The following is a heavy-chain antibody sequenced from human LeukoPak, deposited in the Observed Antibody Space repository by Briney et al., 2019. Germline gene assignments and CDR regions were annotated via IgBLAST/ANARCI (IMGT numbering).Heavy chain of an antibody. V-gene: IGHV3-23*01. J-gene: IGHJ6*03. CDR1: GLTFSSYA. CDR2: ISGSGGST. CDR3: TIVVVPAAIGESYYMDV. D-gene: IGHD2-2*01. Sequence: PGGSLRLSCAASGLTFSSYAMSWVRQAPGKGLEWVSAISGSGGSTYYADSVKGRFTISRDNSKNTLYLQMNSLRAEDTAVYYGTIVVVPAAIGESYYMDVWGKGTTVTVSS.